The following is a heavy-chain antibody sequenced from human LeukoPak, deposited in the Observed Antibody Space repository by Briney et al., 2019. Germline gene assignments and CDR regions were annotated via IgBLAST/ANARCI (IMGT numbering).Heavy chain of an antibody. V-gene: IGHV3-48*03. J-gene: IGHJ6*02. Sequence: PGGSLRLSCAASGFTFSSYEMNWVRQAPGKGLEWVSYISSSGSTIYYADSVKGRFTISRDNAKNSLYLQMNSLRAEDTAVYYCATQGYYDFWSGYYTRWYYYYGMDVWGQGTTVTVSS. CDR2: ISSSGSTI. CDR3: ATQGYYDFWSGYYTRWYYYYGMDV. CDR1: GFTFSSYE. D-gene: IGHD3-3*01.